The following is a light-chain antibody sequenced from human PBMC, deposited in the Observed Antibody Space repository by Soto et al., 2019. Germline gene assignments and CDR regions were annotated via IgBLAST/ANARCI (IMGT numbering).Light chain of an antibody. Sequence: ENVLTQSPGTLYLSPGERATLSCRASQTVSSYLTWYQQRPGQATRLLIYGASKRATGIPDRFSGSGSGTDFTLTISRLEPEDFALYYCQQYGTSPITFGQGTRLEIK. CDR2: GAS. V-gene: IGKV3-20*01. CDR1: QTVSSY. CDR3: QQYGTSPIT. J-gene: IGKJ5*01.